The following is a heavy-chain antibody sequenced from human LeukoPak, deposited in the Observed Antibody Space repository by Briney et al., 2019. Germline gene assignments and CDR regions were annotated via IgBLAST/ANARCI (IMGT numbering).Heavy chain of an antibody. D-gene: IGHD6-19*01. CDR2: INSDGSST. V-gene: IGHV3-74*01. Sequence: GGSLRLSCAASGFTFSSYWMHWVRQAPGKGLVWVSRINSDGSSTSYADSVKGRFTISRDNAKNTLYLQMNSLRAEDTAVYYCAKEPDSSGWYRTFDYWGQGTLVTVSS. J-gene: IGHJ4*02. CDR3: AKEPDSSGWYRTFDY. CDR1: GFTFSSYW.